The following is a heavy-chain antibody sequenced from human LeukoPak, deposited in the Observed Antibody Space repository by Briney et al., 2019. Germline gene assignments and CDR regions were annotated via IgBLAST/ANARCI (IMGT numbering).Heavy chain of an antibody. V-gene: IGHV3-9*01. D-gene: IGHD2-2*01. Sequence: GRSLRLSCAASGSTFDDYAMHWVRQAPGKGLEWVSGISWNSGSIGYADSVKGRFTISRDNAKNSLYLQMNSLRAEDTALYYCAKFSVRGRDSSSPLGMDVWGQGTTVTVSS. CDR3: AKFSVRGRDSSSPLGMDV. J-gene: IGHJ6*02. CDR2: ISWNSGSI. CDR1: GSTFDDYA.